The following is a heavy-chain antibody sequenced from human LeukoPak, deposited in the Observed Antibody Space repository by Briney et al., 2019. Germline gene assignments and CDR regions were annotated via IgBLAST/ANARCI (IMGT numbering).Heavy chain of an antibody. CDR2: ISAYNGNT. Sequence: EASVKVSCKASGYTFTSYGISWVRQAPGQGLEWMEWISAYNGNTNYAQKLQGRVTMTTDTSTSTAYMELRSLRSDDTAVYYCARGAYYYDSSGYNDYWGQGTLVTVSS. J-gene: IGHJ4*02. CDR1: GYTFTSYG. V-gene: IGHV1-18*01. CDR3: ARGAYYYDSSGYNDY. D-gene: IGHD3-22*01.